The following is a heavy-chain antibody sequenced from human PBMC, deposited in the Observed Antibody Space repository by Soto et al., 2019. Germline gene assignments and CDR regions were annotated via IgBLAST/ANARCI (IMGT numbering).Heavy chain of an antibody. V-gene: IGHV1-2*02. J-gene: IGHJ5*02. CDR1: GYTFTGYY. Sequence: QVQLVQSGAEVKKPGASVKVSCKASGYTFTGYYMHWVRQAPGQGLEWMGWINPNSGGTKYAQKFQGRVTMTRDTSISTAYMELSRLRSDDTAVYYCASAPYSSSSEDWCDPWGQGTLVTVSS. CDR2: INPNSGGT. CDR3: ASAPYSSSSEDWCDP. D-gene: IGHD6-6*01.